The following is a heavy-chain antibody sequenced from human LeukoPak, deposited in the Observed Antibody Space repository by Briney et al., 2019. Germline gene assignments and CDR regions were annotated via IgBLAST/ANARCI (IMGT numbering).Heavy chain of an antibody. D-gene: IGHD4-17*01. CDR2: IYYSGST. CDR3: ARVSPNYGDAPEAFDI. J-gene: IGHJ3*02. V-gene: IGHV4-39*07. CDR1: GGSISCSSYY. Sequence: SETLSPTCTVSGGSISCSSYYWGWIRQPPGKGLEWIGSIYYSGSTYYNPSLKSRVTISVDTSKNQFSLKLSSVTAADTAVYYCARVSPNYGDAPEAFDIWGQGTMVTVSS.